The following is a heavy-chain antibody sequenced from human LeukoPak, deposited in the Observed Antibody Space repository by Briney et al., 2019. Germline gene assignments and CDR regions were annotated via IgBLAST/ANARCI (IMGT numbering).Heavy chain of an antibody. V-gene: IGHV3-33*01. J-gene: IGHJ4*02. CDR3: AREWTPYYFDC. CDR1: GFTFSNYG. CDR2: IWYDGSNK. Sequence: GGSLRLSCAASGFTFSNYGMHWVRQAPGKGLEWVAVIWYDGSNKYYADSVKGRFTISRDNSKSTLDLQMNSLRVEDTAVYYCAREWTPYYFDCWGQGALVTVSS. D-gene: IGHD5-12*01.